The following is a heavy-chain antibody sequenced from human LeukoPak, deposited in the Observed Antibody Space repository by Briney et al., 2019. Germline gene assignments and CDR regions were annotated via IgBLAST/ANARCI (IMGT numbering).Heavy chain of an antibody. V-gene: IGHV3-23*01. D-gene: IGHD1-14*01. J-gene: IGHJ4*02. CDR1: GFTFSSYA. CDR2: ISGSGGST. CDR3: AAGSRNQPYYFDY. Sequence: PGGSLRLSCAASGFTFSSYAMSWVRQAPGKGLEWVSAISGSGGSTYYADSVKGRFTISRDNSKNTLYLQMNSLRAEDTALYYCAAGSRNQPYYFDYWGQGTPVTVSS.